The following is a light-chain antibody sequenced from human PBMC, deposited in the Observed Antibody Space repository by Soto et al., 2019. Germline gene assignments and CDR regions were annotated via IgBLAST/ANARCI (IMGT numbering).Light chain of an antibody. CDR2: EVN. J-gene: IGLJ1*01. CDR1: SSDVGGYNY. V-gene: IGLV2-8*01. Sequence: QSALTQPPSASGSPGQSVTISCTGTSSDVGGYNYVSWYQQHPGKVPKLMVYEVNKRPSGVPDRFSGSKSGNTASLTVSGLQAEDEADYYCTSYAGGNIVFGTGTKLTVL. CDR3: TSYAGGNIV.